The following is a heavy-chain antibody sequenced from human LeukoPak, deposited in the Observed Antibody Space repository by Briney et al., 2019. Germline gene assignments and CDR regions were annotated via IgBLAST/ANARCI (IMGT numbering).Heavy chain of an antibody. V-gene: IGHV3-48*03. CDR3: ARGKMGWLQPSGDAFDI. J-gene: IGHJ3*02. Sequence: GGSLRLSCAASGFTFSSYEMNWVRQAPGKGLEWVSYISSSGGTIYYADSVKGRFTISRDNAKNSLYLQMNSLRAEDTAVYYCARGKMGWLQPSGDAFDIWAKGQWSPSLQ. D-gene: IGHD5-24*01. CDR1: GFTFSSYE. CDR2: ISSSGGTI.